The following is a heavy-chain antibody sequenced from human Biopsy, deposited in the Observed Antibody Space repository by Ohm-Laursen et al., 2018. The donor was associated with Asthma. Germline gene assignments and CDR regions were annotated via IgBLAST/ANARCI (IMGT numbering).Heavy chain of an antibody. CDR3: ARAVDYSHYYGIDV. V-gene: IGHV1-18*01. J-gene: IGHJ6*02. D-gene: IGHD3-10*01. CDR1: GYTFNSAG. Sequence: ASVKVSCKTSGYTFNSAGITWVRQAPGQGLEWMGWISVYNDNTKVAQKLQDRVTMITDTSTSTACMELRSLRSDDTAVYFCARAVDYSHYYGIDVWGQGTTVTVS. CDR2: ISVYNDNT.